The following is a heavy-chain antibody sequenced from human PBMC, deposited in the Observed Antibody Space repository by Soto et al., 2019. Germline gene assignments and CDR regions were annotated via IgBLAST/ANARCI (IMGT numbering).Heavy chain of an antibody. CDR1: GGSVSSRTYY. V-gene: IGHV4-61*01. CDR2: VYYSGST. J-gene: IGHJ4*02. CDR3: ARDVRGVAGPLDS. Sequence: QVQLQESGPGLVKPSETLFLTCTVSGGSVSSRTYYWSWVRQPPGQGLQWIGYVYYSGSTNYNPSLKGRVTISVDTSKDQFSLKLTSVTAADTALYYCARDVRGVAGPLDSWGQGTLVTVSS. D-gene: IGHD2-15*01.